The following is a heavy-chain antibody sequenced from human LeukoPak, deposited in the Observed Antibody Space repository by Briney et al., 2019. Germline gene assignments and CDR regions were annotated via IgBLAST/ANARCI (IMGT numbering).Heavy chain of an antibody. CDR3: ARHGVLRYFDWLPRPYNWFDP. D-gene: IGHD3-9*01. CDR2: INHSGST. CDR1: GGSFSGYY. V-gene: IGHV4-34*01. Sequence: PSETLSLTCAVYGGSFSGYYWSWIRQPPGKGLEWIGEINHSGSTNYNPSLKSRVTISVDTSKNQFSLKLSSVTAAGTAVYYCARHGVLRYFDWLPRPYNWFDPWGQGTLVTVSS. J-gene: IGHJ5*02.